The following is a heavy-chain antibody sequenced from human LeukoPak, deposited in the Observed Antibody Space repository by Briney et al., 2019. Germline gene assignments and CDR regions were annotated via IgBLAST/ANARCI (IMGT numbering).Heavy chain of an antibody. Sequence: GGSLRLSCAASGFTFSSYWMHWVRQAPGKGLVWVSRINSDGSSTSYADSVKGRFTISRDNAKNTLYLQMNSLRAEDTAVYYCARAVYYYYMDVWGKGTTVTVSS. CDR1: GFTFSSYW. CDR3: ARAVYYYYMDV. J-gene: IGHJ6*03. V-gene: IGHV3-74*01. CDR2: INSDGSST.